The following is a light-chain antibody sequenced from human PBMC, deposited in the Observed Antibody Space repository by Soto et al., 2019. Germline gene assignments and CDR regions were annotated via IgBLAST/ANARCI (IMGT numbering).Light chain of an antibody. V-gene: IGKV1-13*02. CDR1: QSISTY. Sequence: IQVTQSPSSLSASVGNRVTITCRASQSISTYLNWYQKKPGKAPNLLIYDASSLESGVPSRFSGSGSGTDFTLTISCLQSEDFATYYCQQYYSYPLPFGQGTKVAIK. CDR2: DAS. J-gene: IGKJ1*01. CDR3: QQYYSYPLP.